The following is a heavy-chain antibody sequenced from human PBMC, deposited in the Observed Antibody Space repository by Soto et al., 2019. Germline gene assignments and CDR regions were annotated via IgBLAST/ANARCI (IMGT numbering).Heavy chain of an antibody. V-gene: IGHV1-69*02. CDR2: IIPIISIV. D-gene: IGHD2-8*02. CDR3: ASLMGNSTGWVDY. CDR1: GGVFSSHT. Sequence: QVQLVQSGAEVKKPGSSVKVSCKASGGVFSSHTISSVRQAPGQGLEWMGRIIPIISIVNYAQKFQDRATITADKPTNTAYMELNNLRREDTAVYFCASLMGNSTGWVDYWGQGTLVTVSS. J-gene: IGHJ4*02.